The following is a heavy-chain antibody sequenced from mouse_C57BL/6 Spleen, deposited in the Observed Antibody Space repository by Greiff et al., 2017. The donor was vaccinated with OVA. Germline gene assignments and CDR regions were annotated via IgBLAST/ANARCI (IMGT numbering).Heavy chain of an antibody. CDR2: INPNNGGT. CDR1: GYTFTDYN. J-gene: IGHJ3*01. V-gene: IGHV1-18*01. D-gene: IGHD2-3*01. Sequence: VQLQQSGPELVKPGASVKIPCKASGYTFTDYNMDWVKQSHGKSLEWIGDINPNNGGTIYNQKFKGKATLTVDKSSSTAYMELRSLTSEDTAVYYCARSTYDGYYWFAYWGQGTLVTVSA. CDR3: ARSTYDGYYWFAY.